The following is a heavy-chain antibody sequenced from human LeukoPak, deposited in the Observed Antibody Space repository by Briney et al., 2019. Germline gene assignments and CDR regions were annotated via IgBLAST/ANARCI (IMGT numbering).Heavy chain of an antibody. J-gene: IGHJ4*02. D-gene: IGHD4-17*01. CDR1: GFTFSSNA. CDR3: ARGYGDYAGY. CDR2: LSGVGDST. V-gene: IGHV3-23*01. Sequence: GSLRLSCEASGFTFSSNAMRWVRRAPGKGREWVSGLSGVGDSTYYADSVKGRFTISRDNSKNTLYLQMNSLRAEDPAVYYCARGYGDYAGYWGQGTLVTVSS.